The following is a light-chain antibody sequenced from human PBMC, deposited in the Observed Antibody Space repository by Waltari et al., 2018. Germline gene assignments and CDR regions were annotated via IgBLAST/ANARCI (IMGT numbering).Light chain of an antibody. CDR3: QVWDSSSDPFYV. V-gene: IGLV3-21*03. CDR1: NIGRKI. J-gene: IGLJ1*01. CDR2: DDS. Sequence: SYVLTQPPSVSVAPGKTARITCGGNNIGRKIGHWYQQKPGQAPVLVVYDDSDRPSGIPERFSGSNSGNTATLTISRVEAGDEADYYCQVWDSSSDPFYVFGTGTKVTVL.